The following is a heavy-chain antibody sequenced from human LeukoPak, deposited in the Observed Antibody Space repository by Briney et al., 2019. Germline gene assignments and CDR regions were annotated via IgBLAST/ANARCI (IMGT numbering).Heavy chain of an antibody. CDR3: ARDLTRSGGSCYGY. D-gene: IGHD2-15*01. Sequence: PGGSLRLSCAASGFTFDCCGMHWVRQAPGKGLEWVAFIRNVGNDKYYADSVKGRFFISRDNSKNTLSLQMNSLRVEDTAVYYCARDLTRSGGSCYGYWGQGTLVTVSS. CDR2: IRNVGNDK. J-gene: IGHJ4*02. V-gene: IGHV3-30*02. CDR1: GFTFDCCG.